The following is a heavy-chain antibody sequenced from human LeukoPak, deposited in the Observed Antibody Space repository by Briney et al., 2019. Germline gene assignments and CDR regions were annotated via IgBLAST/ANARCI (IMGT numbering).Heavy chain of an antibody. D-gene: IGHD6-6*01. J-gene: IGHJ4*02. CDR2: INPNSGGT. CDR1: GYTFTVYL. Sequence: ASLKDSCMASGYTFTVYLMYWVRPAPGQGREWMGWINPNSGGTNYAQKFQGRVTMTRDTSISTAYMELSRLRSDDTAVYYCVRQLADFDYWGQGTLVTVSS. CDR3: VRQLADFDY. V-gene: IGHV1-2*02.